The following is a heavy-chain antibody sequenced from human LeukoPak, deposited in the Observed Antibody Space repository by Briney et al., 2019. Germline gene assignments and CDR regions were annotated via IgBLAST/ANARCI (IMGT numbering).Heavy chain of an antibody. V-gene: IGHV5-51*01. J-gene: IGHJ4*02. CDR1: RYSFTSYW. Sequence: GESLRISCKGSRYSFTSYWIGWVRQMPGKGLEWMGIIYPGDSDTRYSPSFQGQVTISADKSISTAYLQWSSLKASDTAMYYCARLSSRYCSSTSCYGQPIDYWGQGTLVTVSS. CDR3: ARLSSRYCSSTSCYGQPIDY. D-gene: IGHD2-2*01. CDR2: IYPGDSDT.